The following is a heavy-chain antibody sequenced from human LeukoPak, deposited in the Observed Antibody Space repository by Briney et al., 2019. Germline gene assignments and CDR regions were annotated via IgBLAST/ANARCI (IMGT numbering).Heavy chain of an antibody. CDR2: IYYSGST. D-gene: IGHD2-21*02. V-gene: IGHV4-59*01. J-gene: IGHJ6*04. Sequence: ASETLSLTCTVSGGSITSIYWSRIRQPPGGGLEWIGYIYYSGSTKYNPSLKSRVTISVDMSKNQLSLKLSFVTAADTAVYYCGGEPRLLYAWGKGTTVTVSS. CDR1: GGSITSIY. CDR3: GGEPRLLYA.